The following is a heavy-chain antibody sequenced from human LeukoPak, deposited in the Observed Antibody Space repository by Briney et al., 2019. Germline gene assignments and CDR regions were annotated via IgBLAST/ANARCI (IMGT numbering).Heavy chain of an antibody. CDR1: GGSTSSYY. V-gene: IGHV4-59*01. D-gene: IGHD6-13*01. CDR3: AREVAAAGPDYFDY. J-gene: IGHJ4*02. Sequence: SETLSLTCTVPGGSTSSYYWSWIRQPPGKGLEWIGYIYYSGSTNYNPSLKSRVTISVDTSKNQFSLKLSSVTAADTAVYYCAREVAAAGPDYFDYWGQGTLVTVSS. CDR2: IYYSGST.